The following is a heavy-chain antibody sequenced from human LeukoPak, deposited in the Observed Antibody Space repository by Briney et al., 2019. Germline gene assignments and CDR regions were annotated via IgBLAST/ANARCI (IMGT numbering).Heavy chain of an antibody. J-gene: IGHJ4*02. CDR3: AKDRGYCSGGSCYYFDY. Sequence: PGGSLRLSCAASGFTFSSYGMHWVRQAPGKGLEWVAVISYDGSNKYYADSVKGRFTISRDNSKNTLYLQMNSLRAEDTAVYCCAKDRGYCSGGSCYYFDYWGQGTLVTVSS. D-gene: IGHD2-15*01. V-gene: IGHV3-30*18. CDR2: ISYDGSNK. CDR1: GFTFSSYG.